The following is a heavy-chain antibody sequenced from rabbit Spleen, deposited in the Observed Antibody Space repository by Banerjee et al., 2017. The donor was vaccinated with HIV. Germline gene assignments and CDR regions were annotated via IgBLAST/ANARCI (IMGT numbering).Heavy chain of an antibody. V-gene: IGHV1S40*01. J-gene: IGHJ6*01. CDR2: IAGSSSGFT. CDR1: GLHFSSSYW. CDR3: ARDTGSSFSSYGMDL. Sequence: QSLEESGGDLVKPGASLTLTCKASGLHFSSSYWIYWVRQAPGKGLEWISCIAGSSSGFTYSATWAKGRFTCSKTSSTTVTLQMTSLTVADTATYFCARDTGSSFSSYGMDLWGPGTLVTVS. D-gene: IGHD8-1*01.